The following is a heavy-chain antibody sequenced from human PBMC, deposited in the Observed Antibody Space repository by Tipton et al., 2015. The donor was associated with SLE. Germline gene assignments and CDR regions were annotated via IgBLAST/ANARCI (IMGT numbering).Heavy chain of an antibody. V-gene: IGHV4-39*07. Sequence: TLSLTCTVSGGSISSSSYYRGWIRQPPGKGLEWIGSIYYSGSTYYNPSLKSRVTISVDTSKNQFSLKLSSVTAADTAVYYCARVGDEAAAALGYWGQGTLVTVSS. J-gene: IGHJ4*02. CDR1: GGSISSSSYY. CDR2: IYYSGST. CDR3: ARVGDEAAAALGY. D-gene: IGHD6-13*01.